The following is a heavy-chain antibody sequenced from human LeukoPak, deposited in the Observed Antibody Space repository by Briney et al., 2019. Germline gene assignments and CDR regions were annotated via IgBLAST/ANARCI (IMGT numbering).Heavy chain of an antibody. Sequence: PSETLSLTCTVSGGSISSGGYYWSWIRQPPGKGLEWIGYIYHSGSTYYNPSLKSRVTISVDRSKNQFSLKLSSVTAADTAVYYCARAHPYSSSWYFDYWGQGTLVTVSS. CDR1: GGSISSGGYY. CDR2: IYHSGST. J-gene: IGHJ4*02. D-gene: IGHD6-13*01. V-gene: IGHV4-30-2*01. CDR3: ARAHPYSSSWYFDY.